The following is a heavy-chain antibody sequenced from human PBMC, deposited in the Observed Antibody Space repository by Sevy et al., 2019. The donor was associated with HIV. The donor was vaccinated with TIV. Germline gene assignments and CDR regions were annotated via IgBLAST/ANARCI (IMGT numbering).Heavy chain of an antibody. V-gene: IGHV3-48*01. J-gene: IGHJ4*02. D-gene: IGHD3-10*01. Sequence: GGSLRFSCAASGLTFSTYSMNWVRQAPGKGLEWVSYISSSSSTIYYADSVKGRLTISRDNAKNSLYLQMNSLRAEDTAVYYCASPLPCYYGSGSEEFDYWGRGTLVTVSS. CDR2: ISSSSSTI. CDR1: GLTFSTYS. CDR3: ASPLPCYYGSGSEEFDY.